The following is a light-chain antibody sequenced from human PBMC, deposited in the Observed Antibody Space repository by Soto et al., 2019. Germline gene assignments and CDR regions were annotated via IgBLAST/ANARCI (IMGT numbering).Light chain of an antibody. J-gene: IGKJ1*01. V-gene: IGKV1-39*01. CDR3: QQSFSTTWT. CDR1: QTILTY. CDR2: AAS. Sequence: DIQMTQSPSSLSASVGDRVTITCRASQTILTYLNWYQQKPGKAHKLLIYAASSLQSGVPSRFSGGGAATDFTLTISSLQPEDFATYYCQQSFSTTWTFGHGTKVEIK.